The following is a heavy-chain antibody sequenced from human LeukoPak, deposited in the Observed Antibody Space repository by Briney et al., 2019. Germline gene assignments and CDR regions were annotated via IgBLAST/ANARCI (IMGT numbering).Heavy chain of an antibody. J-gene: IGHJ5*01. Sequence: GGSLRLSCATSGFTFSSFEMNWVRQAPGKGLEWLSYISSSGGTIYYADSVKGRFTISRDNAKNSVYLQMNSLRVEDTAVYYCARAYSSSWYDCWGQGTLVTVSS. CDR1: GFTFSSFE. CDR3: ARAYSSSWYDC. D-gene: IGHD6-19*01. V-gene: IGHV3-48*03. CDR2: ISSSGGTI.